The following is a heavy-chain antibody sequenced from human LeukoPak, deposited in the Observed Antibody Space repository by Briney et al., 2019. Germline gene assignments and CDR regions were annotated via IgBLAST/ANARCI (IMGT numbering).Heavy chain of an antibody. CDR3: AKDRAGFCSGGSCYTTFDP. CDR2: IYYSGST. D-gene: IGHD2-15*01. J-gene: IGHJ5*02. V-gene: IGHV4-31*11. CDR1: GGSISRGGYS. Sequence: SETLSLTCAVSGGSISRGGYSWSWIRQPPGKGLEWIGYIYYSGSTYYNPSLKSRVTISMDTSKNQFSLMLSFVTAADTAVYYCAKDRAGFCSGGSCYTTFDPWGQGTLVTVSS.